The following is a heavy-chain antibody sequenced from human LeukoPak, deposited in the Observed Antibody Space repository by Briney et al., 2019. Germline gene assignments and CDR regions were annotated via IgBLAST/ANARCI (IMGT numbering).Heavy chain of an antibody. D-gene: IGHD5-24*01. J-gene: IGHJ4*02. CDR3: ARDYKYAFDN. Sequence: GGSLRLSCAASVFTFTDYIMNWVRQAPRKGLEWISYIGIDSGNTNYADSVKGRFTISGDKAKNSLYLQMNSLRVEDTAVYYCARDYKYAFDNWGQGTLVTVSS. V-gene: IGHV3-48*01. CDR1: VFTFTDYI. CDR2: IGIDSGNT.